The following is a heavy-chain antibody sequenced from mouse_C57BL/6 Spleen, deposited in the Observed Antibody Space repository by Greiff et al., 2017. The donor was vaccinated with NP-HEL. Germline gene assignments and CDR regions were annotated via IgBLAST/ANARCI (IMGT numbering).Heavy chain of an antibody. Sequence: QVQLQQPGAELVKPGASVKLSCKASGYTFASYWMHWVKQRPGQGLEWIGMIHPNSGSTNYNEKFKSKATLTVDKSSSTAYMQLSSLTSEDSAVYYCAYSNYVPFDYWGQGTTLTVSS. J-gene: IGHJ2*01. CDR2: IHPNSGST. CDR3: AYSNYVPFDY. CDR1: GYTFASYW. V-gene: IGHV1-64*01. D-gene: IGHD2-5*01.